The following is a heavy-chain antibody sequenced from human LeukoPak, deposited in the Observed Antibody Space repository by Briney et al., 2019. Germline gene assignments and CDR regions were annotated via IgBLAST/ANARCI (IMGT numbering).Heavy chain of an antibody. D-gene: IGHD2-8*01. V-gene: IGHV3-7*01. J-gene: IGHJ4*02. Sequence: PGGSVRLSCAASGFTFTSHWMSWVRQAPGKGLEWVARMNLDGSEKYYVDSVKGRFTISRDNAKTSLYLEMNSLRAEDTAVYYCARDATYCTNGVCYTRFDYWGQGTLVTVSS. CDR2: MNLDGSEK. CDR3: ARDATYCTNGVCYTRFDY. CDR1: GFTFTSHW.